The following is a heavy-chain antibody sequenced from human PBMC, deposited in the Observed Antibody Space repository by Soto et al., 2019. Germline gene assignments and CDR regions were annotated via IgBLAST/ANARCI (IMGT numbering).Heavy chain of an antibody. CDR3: ASNRRYADYHHEE. Sequence: EVSLRLSCAASGFTFSSYAMNWFRQAPGNGLEWVAYISSSITTIYYADSLKGRFTISRDNDKNSLNLQINILRDEDTAVYYSASNRRYADYHHEEWGQGTLVTVSS. CDR1: GFTFSSYA. CDR2: ISSSITTI. V-gene: IGHV3-48*02. D-gene: IGHD4-17*01. J-gene: IGHJ4*02.